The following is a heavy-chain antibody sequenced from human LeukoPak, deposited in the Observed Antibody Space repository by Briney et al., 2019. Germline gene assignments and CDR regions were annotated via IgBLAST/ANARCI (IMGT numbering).Heavy chain of an antibody. V-gene: IGHV1-2*02. CDR1: GYTFTGYY. CDR3: ARAPIVLMVEGWFDP. CDR2: INPNSGGT. D-gene: IGHD2-8*01. J-gene: IGHJ5*02. Sequence: GASVKVSCKASGYTFTGYYMHWVRQAPGQGLEWMGWINPNSGGTNYAQKFQGRVTMTRDTSISTAYMELSRLRSDDTAVYYCARAPIVLMVEGWFDPWGQGTLVTVSS.